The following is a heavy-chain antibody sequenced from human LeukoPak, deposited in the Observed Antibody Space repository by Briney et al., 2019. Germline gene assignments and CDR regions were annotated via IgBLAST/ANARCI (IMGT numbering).Heavy chain of an antibody. Sequence: ASVKVSCKASGGTFSSYAISWVRQAPGQGLEWMGRIIPILGIANYAQKFQGRVTITADKSTSTAYMELSSLRSEDTAVYYCARDNPGTTNSLDYWGQGTLVTDSS. J-gene: IGHJ4*02. V-gene: IGHV1-69*04. CDR3: ARDNPGTTNSLDY. CDR1: GGTFSSYA. CDR2: IIPILGIA. D-gene: IGHD1-1*01.